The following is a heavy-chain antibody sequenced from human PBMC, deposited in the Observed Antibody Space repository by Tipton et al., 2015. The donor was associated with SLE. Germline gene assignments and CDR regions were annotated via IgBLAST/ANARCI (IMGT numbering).Heavy chain of an antibody. V-gene: IGHV4-39*07. CDR3: ARESRQPGAFDI. D-gene: IGHD6-13*01. CDR2: IYYSGST. J-gene: IGHJ3*02. Sequence: TLSLTCPVSGGSISSSSYYWGWIRQPPGKGLEWIGSIYYSGSTYYNPSLKSRVTTSVDTSKNQFSLKLSSVTAADTAVYYCARESRQPGAFDIWGQGTMVTVSS. CDR1: GGSISSSSYY.